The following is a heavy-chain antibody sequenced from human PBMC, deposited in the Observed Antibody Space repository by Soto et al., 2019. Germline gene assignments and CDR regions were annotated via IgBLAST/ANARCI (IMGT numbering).Heavy chain of an antibody. CDR2: IYHSGST. Sequence: PSETLSLTCAVSGGSISSGGYSWSWIRQPPGKGLEWIGYIYHSGSTYYNPSLKSRVTISVDRSKNQFSLKLISVTAADTAVYYRASSSRITLDYYYYYGRDVWGQGTMVTVSS. V-gene: IGHV4-30-2*01. J-gene: IGHJ6*02. CDR3: ASSSRITLDYYYYYGRDV. CDR1: GGSISSGGYS.